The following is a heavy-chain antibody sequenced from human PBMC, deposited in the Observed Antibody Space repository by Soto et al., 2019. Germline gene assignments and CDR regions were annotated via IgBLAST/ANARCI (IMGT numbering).Heavy chain of an antibody. CDR1: GYTFTGYY. D-gene: IGHD2-21*01. CDR2: INPSSGGT. CDR3: ARGDGAYSXLHHNWFGP. J-gene: IGHJ5*02. Sequence: ASVKVSCKDSGYTFTGYYMHWVRQAPGQGLEWMGWINPSSGGTNYARKFQGWVTMTRDTAISTAYIELSXLRSDDTALYYCARGDGAYSXLHHNWFGPWAQGNALTVAS. V-gene: IGHV1-2*04.